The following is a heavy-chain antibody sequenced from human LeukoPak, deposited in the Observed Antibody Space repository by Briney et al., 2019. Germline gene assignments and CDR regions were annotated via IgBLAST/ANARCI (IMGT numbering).Heavy chain of an antibody. D-gene: IGHD6-19*01. J-gene: IGHJ4*02. V-gene: IGHV4-59*01. CDR1: GDSISSYY. CDR3: ARAGSSGWYGEY. Sequence: PSETLSLTCTVSGDSISSYYWSWMRQPPGKGLEWIGYIYYSGNTNYSPSLKSRLTMSVDTSKNQFSLNLRSVTAADTAVYYCARAGSSGWYGEYWGQGTLVTVSS. CDR2: IYYSGNT.